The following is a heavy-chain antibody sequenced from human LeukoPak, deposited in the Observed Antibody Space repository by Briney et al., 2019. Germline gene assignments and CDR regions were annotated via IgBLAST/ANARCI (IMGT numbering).Heavy chain of an antibody. V-gene: IGHV3-7*01. J-gene: IGHJ6*03. CDR1: GFTFSSYW. CDR3: ARSVTGTYYYYYYYMDV. CDR2: IKQDGSEK. D-gene: IGHD1-7*01. Sequence: HPGGSLRLSCAASGFTFSSYWMSWVRQAPGKGLEWVANIKQDGSEKYYVDSVKGRFTISRDNAKNSLYLQMNSLRAEDTAVYYCARSVTGTYYYYYYYMDVWGKGTTVTVSS.